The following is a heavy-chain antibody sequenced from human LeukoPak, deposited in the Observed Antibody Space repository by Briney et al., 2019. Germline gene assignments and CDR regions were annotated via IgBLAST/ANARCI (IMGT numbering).Heavy chain of an antibody. V-gene: IGHV3-9*02. CDR1: GFSSEDYA. CDR2: INWNSGSI. J-gene: IGHJ4*02. D-gene: IGHD6-19*01. CDR3: ANGRAVAGPFDY. Sequence: GGSLRLSCVASGFSSEDYAMHWVRQAPGKGLEWVSGINWNSGSIGYADSVKGRFTISIDNAKNSLCLQMNSLRAEDTALYYCANGRAVAGPFDYWGQGIMVTVSS.